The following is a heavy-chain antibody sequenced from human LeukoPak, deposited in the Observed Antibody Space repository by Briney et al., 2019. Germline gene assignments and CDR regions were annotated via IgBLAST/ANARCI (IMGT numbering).Heavy chain of an antibody. D-gene: IGHD6-19*01. Sequence: GGSLRLSCAASGFTFSCCAIHWVRQAPGRGLEWVAVISSDENTKFYADSVKGRFTIYRDNSKKTVWLQMNSLRAEDTAVYYCAKKGGSSGRYDYLDYWGQGTLVTVSS. CDR2: ISSDENTK. V-gene: IGHV3-30-3*02. CDR3: AKKGGSSGRYDYLDY. CDR1: GFTFSCCA. J-gene: IGHJ4*02.